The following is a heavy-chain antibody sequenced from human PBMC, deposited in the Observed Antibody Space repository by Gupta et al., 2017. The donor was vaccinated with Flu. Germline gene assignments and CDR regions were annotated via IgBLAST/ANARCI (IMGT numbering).Heavy chain of an antibody. V-gene: IGHV3-66*02. J-gene: IGHJ6*02. CDR3: ARDLAIAVAGSGVNYYGMDV. D-gene: IGHD6-19*01. Sequence: EVQLVESGGGLVQPGGSLRLSCAASGFTVSSNYMSWVRQAPGKGLEWVSVIYSGGSTYYADSVKGRFTISRDNSKNTLYLQMNSLRAEETAVYYCARDLAIAVAGSGVNYYGMDVWGQGTTVTVSS. CDR2: IYSGGST. CDR1: GFTVSSNY.